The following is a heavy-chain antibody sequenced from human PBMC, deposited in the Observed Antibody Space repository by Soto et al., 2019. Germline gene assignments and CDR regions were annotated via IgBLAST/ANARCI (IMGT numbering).Heavy chain of an antibody. V-gene: IGHV3-49*03. CDR3: TTQVLYSGFDP. J-gene: IGHJ5*02. D-gene: IGHD3-10*02. CDR1: GFTFGDYA. Sequence: GGSLRLSCTGSGFTFGDYAMSWFRQAPGKGLEWVGFIRAKAYGGTTEYAASVKGRFTISRDDSKSIAYLQMNSLKTDDTAVYYCTTQVLYSGFDPWGQGALVTVSS. CDR2: IRAKAYGGTT.